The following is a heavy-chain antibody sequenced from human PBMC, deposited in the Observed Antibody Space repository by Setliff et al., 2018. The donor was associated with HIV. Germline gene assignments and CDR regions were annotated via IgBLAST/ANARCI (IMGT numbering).Heavy chain of an antibody. CDR3: ARGLVPHFDP. CDR2: INHSGST. J-gene: IGHJ5*02. CDR1: GESLSSYF. Sequence: PSETLSLTCDVYGESLSSYFRSWIRQPPGKGLEWIGEINHSGSTNYNPSLKSRVTLSVDKSKTRFSLQLNSVTAADTAVYYCARGLVPHFDPWGQGTQVTVSS. V-gene: IGHV4-34*01.